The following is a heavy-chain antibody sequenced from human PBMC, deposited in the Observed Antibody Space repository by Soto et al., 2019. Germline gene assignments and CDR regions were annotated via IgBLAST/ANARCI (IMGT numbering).Heavy chain of an antibody. Sequence: QVQLQQWGAGLWKPTETLSLTSAVYGGSFSGYYWTWIRQPTGTGLEWIGEINHSGSTNYNPSLKSRVTISVDTSKNQFSLKLTSVTAADTAVYYCARDKITGLFDYWGQGTLVTVSS. CDR1: GGSFSGYY. CDR2: INHSGST. D-gene: IGHD2-8*02. CDR3: ARDKITGLFDY. V-gene: IGHV4-34*01. J-gene: IGHJ4*02.